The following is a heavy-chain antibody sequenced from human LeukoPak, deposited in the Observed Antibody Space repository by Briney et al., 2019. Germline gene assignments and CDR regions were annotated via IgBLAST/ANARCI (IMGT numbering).Heavy chain of an antibody. CDR2: INHSGST. CDR1: VGSFSGYF. D-gene: IGHD4-23*01. V-gene: IGHV4-34*01. Sequence: SETLSPTCAVYVGSFSGYFWSWIRQPPGKGLEWIGEINHSGSTNYNPSLKSRVTISVDTSKNQFSLKLSSVPAADTAVYYCARGRVTDGGTSNYWGQGTLVSVSS. CDR3: ARGRVTDGGTSNY. J-gene: IGHJ4*02.